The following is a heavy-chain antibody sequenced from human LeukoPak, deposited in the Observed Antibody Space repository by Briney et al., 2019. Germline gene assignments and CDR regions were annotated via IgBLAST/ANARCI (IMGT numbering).Heavy chain of an antibody. CDR3: AKANRDSSSWYYYGMDV. D-gene: IGHD6-13*01. CDR1: GFTFDDYA. V-gene: IGHV3-9*01. Sequence: PGRSLRLSCAASGFTFDDYAMHWVRQAPGKGLEWVSGISWNSGSIGYADSVKGRYTISRDNAKNSLYLQMNSLRAEDTALYYCAKANRDSSSWYYYGMDVWGQGTTVTVSS. CDR2: ISWNSGSI. J-gene: IGHJ6*02.